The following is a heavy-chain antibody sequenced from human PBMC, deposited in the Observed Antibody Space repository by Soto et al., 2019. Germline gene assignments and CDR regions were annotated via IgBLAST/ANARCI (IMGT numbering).Heavy chain of an antibody. V-gene: IGHV4-61*01. Sequence: QVQLQESGPGLVKPSETLSLTCTVSGGSVNSGSYYWTWIRQPPGKGLGWIGYLYYTTNTNYNPSLKSRVTISVDTSKNQFSLKLSSVTAADTAVYYCARTYCTTTSCQAHGMDVWGQGTTVTVSS. CDR2: LYYTTNT. D-gene: IGHD2-2*01. J-gene: IGHJ6*02. CDR1: GGSVNSGSYY. CDR3: ARTYCTTTSCQAHGMDV.